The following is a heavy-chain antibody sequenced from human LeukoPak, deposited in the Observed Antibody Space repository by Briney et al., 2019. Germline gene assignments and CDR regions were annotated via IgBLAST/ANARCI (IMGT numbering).Heavy chain of an antibody. D-gene: IGHD5-18*01. CDR1: GYSFITYW. CDR3: ARGSSGYSYGFDY. Sequence: GESLKISCKGSGYSFITYWIGWVRQMPGKGLEWMGIIYPGDSDTRYSPSFQGQVTISADKSIRNVYLQWSSLKASDTAMYYCARGSSGYSYGFDYWAREPWSPSPQ. J-gene: IGHJ4*02. V-gene: IGHV5-51*01. CDR2: IYPGDSDT.